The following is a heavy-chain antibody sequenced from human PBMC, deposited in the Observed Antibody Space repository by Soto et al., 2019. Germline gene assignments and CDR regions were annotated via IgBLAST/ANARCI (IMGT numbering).Heavy chain of an antibody. Sequence: SVKVSCKASGGTFSRYTISWVRQAPGQGLEWMGRIIPILGIANYAQEFQGRVTITADKSTNTAYMELSSLRSEDTAVYYCAREFIVGDNTYFYGLDVCGQLTTVTVSS. D-gene: IGHD1-26*01. CDR1: GGTFSRYT. CDR2: IIPILGIA. V-gene: IGHV1-69*04. CDR3: AREFIVGDNTYFYGLDV. J-gene: IGHJ6*02.